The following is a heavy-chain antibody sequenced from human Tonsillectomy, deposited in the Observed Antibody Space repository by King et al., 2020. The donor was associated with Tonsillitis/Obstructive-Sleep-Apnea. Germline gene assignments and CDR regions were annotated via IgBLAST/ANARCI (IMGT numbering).Heavy chain of an antibody. V-gene: IGHV3-15*01. CDR1: GFTFSHAW. Sequence: VQLVESGGGLVKPGGSLRLSCAASGFTFSHAWMSWVRQAPGKGLEWVGRVKNKADGGTKDYTTPVKGRFTILRDDSKNTLYLQMNSLKPEDTAVYYCTARGGRYWGQGTLVTVSS. CDR2: VKNKADGGTK. D-gene: IGHD3-10*01. CDR3: TARGGRY. J-gene: IGHJ4*02.